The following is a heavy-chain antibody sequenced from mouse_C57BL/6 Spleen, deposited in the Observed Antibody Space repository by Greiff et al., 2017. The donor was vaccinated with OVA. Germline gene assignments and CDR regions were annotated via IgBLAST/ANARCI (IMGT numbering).Heavy chain of an antibody. CDR2: IYPSDSET. V-gene: IGHV1-61*01. D-gene: IGHD4-1*01. J-gene: IGHJ3*01. CDR3: ARRGLGGFAY. Sequence: QVQLQQPGAELVRPGSSVKLSCKASGYTFTSYWMDWVKQRPGQGLEWIGNIYPSDSETYYNQKFKDKATLTVDKSSSTAYRQLSSLTSEDSAVYYCARRGLGGFAYWGQGTLVTVSA. CDR1: GYTFTSYW.